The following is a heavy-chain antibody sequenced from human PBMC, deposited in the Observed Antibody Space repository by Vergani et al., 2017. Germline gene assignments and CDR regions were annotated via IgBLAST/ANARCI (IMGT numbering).Heavy chain of an antibody. J-gene: IGHJ4*02. CDR2: IIPIFGTA. D-gene: IGHD6-6*01. CDR3: ARGARPGFDY. V-gene: IGHV1-69*18. CDR1: GYTFTSYY. Sequence: QVQLVQSGAEVKKPGASVKVSCKASGYTFTSYYMHWVRQAPGQGLEWMGRIIPIFGTANYAQKFQGRVTITADESTSTAYMELSSLRSEDTAVYYCARGARPGFDYWGQGTLVTVSS.